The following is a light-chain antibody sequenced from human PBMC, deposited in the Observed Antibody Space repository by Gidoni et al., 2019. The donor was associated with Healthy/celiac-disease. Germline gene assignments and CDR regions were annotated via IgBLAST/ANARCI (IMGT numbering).Light chain of an antibody. J-gene: IGKJ5*01. V-gene: IGKV3-20*01. CDR3: QQYGSSIT. CDR1: QSVRSSY. CDR2: GAP. Sequence: IILTQSPCTLALSPGERATLSCRAIQSVRSSYLAWYQKKPGQAPRLIIYGAPSRATGIPDRFSGSGSGTDFTLTISRLEPEDFVVYYCQQYGSSITFGQGTRLEIK.